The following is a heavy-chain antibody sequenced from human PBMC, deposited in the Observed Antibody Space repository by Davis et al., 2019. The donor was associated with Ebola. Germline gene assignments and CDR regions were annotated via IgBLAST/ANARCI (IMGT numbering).Heavy chain of an antibody. J-gene: IGHJ4*02. CDR1: GGSVSSGSYY. CDR3: ARMEGGYDSSGYYSFSHDY. CDR2: IYYSGST. Sequence: SETLSLTCTVSGGSVSSGSYYWSWIRQPPGKGLEWIGYIYYSGSTYYNPSLKSRVTISVDTSKNQFSLKLSSVTAADTAVYYCARMEGGYDSSGYYSFSHDYWGQGTLVTVSS. D-gene: IGHD3-22*01. V-gene: IGHV4-61*01.